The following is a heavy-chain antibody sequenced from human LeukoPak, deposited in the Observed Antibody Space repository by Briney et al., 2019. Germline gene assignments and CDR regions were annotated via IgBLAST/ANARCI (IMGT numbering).Heavy chain of an antibody. CDR1: GFTFSSYA. Sequence: GGSLRLSCTVSGFTFSSYAMHWVRQAPGKGLEWVAVISYDGSNKYYADSVKGRFTISRDNSKNTLYLQMNSLRAEDTAVYYCARDLGIALDYWGQGTLVTVSS. CDR3: ARDLGIALDY. D-gene: IGHD6-13*01. J-gene: IGHJ4*02. V-gene: IGHV3-30*04. CDR2: ISYDGSNK.